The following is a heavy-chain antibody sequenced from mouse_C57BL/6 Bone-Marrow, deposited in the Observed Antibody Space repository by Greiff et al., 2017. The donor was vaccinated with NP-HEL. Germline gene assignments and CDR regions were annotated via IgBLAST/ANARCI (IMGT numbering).Heavy chain of an antibody. CDR1: GYTFTSYT. CDR2: INPSSGYT. D-gene: IGHD1-1*01. CDR3: ASRDYYGSSLYWYFDV. J-gene: IGHJ1*03. Sequence: QVQLQQSGAELARPGASVKMSCTASGYTFTSYTMHWVKQRPGQGLEWIGYINPSSGYTKYNQKFKDKATLTADKSSSTAYMQQSSLTCDDSAVYYCASRDYYGSSLYWYFDVWGTGTTVTVSS. V-gene: IGHV1-4*01.